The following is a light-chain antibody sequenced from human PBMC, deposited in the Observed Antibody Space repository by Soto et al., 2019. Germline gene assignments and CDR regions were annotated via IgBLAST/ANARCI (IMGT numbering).Light chain of an antibody. CDR3: NSYTTSSTLV. J-gene: IGLJ3*02. Sequence: QSALTQPASVSGSPGQSITISCTGTSSDVGVYKYVSWYQQHPGKAPKLMIYEVSNRPSGVSNRFSGSKSGDTASLTISGLQAEDEADYYCNSYTTSSTLVFGGGTKLTVL. CDR1: SSDVGVYKY. V-gene: IGLV2-14*01. CDR2: EVS.